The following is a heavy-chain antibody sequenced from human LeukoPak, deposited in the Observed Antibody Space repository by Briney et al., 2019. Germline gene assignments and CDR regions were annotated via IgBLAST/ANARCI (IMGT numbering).Heavy chain of an antibody. CDR3: ARDGLQYYFDC. CDR2: IKVDGSEK. CDR1: GFTFSRYW. Sequence: PGGSLRLSCAVSGFTFSRYWMTWVRQAPGKGLEWVANIKVDGSEKYYVDAVKGRFTISRDNAKNSLYLQMNSLRAEDTAVYYCARDGLQYYFDCWGQGTLVTVSS. J-gene: IGHJ4*02. V-gene: IGHV3-7*01.